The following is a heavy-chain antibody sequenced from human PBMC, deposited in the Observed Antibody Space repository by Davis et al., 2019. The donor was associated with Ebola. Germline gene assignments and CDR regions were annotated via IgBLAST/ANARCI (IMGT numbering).Heavy chain of an antibody. Sequence: ASVKVSCKASGYTFTNYGITWVRQAPGQGLEWMGWINPHNGNTNYAQNVQGRVTMPTDTSTSTAYMEVGSLKSDDTAVYYCARDQDFRVDYWGQGTLVTVSS. V-gene: IGHV1-18*04. CDR2: INPHNGNT. CDR3: ARDQDFRVDY. CDR1: GYTFTNYG. D-gene: IGHD3/OR15-3a*01. J-gene: IGHJ4*02.